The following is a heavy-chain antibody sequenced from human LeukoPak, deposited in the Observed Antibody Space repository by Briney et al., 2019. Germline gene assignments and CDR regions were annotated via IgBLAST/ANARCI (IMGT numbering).Heavy chain of an antibody. Sequence: PGGSLRLSCAASGFTFSTYAMHWVRQAPGKGLEWVAVISYDGSNKNYADSVQGRFTISRDNSKNTMYLQMNSLRAEDTAVYYCVRGSSGPIWGQGTMVTVSS. D-gene: IGHD3-22*01. CDR1: GFTFSTYA. CDR3: VRGSSGPI. V-gene: IGHV3-30*04. J-gene: IGHJ3*02. CDR2: ISYDGSNK.